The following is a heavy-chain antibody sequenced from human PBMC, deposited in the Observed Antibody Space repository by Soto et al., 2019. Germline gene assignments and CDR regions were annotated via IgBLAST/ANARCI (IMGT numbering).Heavy chain of an antibody. CDR1: GFSFSTYA. V-gene: IGHV3-30-3*01. Sequence: PGGSLRLSCAASGFSFSTYAMHWVRQAPGKGLEWVALMSYDGNKKSYADSVKGRFTISRDTSKNTLYLQMNSLRVDDTTVYYCARTWSPMISEDAFDLWGQGTMVTVSS. J-gene: IGHJ3*01. CDR2: MSYDGNKK. D-gene: IGHD3-16*01. CDR3: ARTWSPMISEDAFDL.